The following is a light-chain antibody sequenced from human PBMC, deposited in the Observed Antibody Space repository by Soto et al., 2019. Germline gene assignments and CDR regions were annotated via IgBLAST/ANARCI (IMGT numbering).Light chain of an antibody. CDR3: VLYMRSGISV. CDR2: DNT. Sequence: QSVLTQPPSVSGAPGQRVTISCTGSSSNIGADYDVHWYQQLPGTAPKLLIYDNTNRPSGVPDRFSGSILGNRAALTITGAQADDESDYYCVLYMRSGISVFGGGTQLTVL. V-gene: IGLV1-40*01. J-gene: IGLJ2*01. CDR1: SSNIGADYD.